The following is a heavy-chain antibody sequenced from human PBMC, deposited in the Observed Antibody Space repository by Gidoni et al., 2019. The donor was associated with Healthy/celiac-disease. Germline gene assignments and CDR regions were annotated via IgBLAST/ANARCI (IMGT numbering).Heavy chain of an antibody. V-gene: IGHV3-30*01. CDR2: ISYDGSNK. J-gene: IGHJ4*02. CDR3: ARAPGTHVDTAGLDYFDY. CDR1: GFTFSSYA. D-gene: IGHD5-18*01. Sequence: QVQLVESGGGVVQPGRSLRLSCAASGFTFSSYAMHWVRQAPGKGLEWVAVISYDGSNKYYADSVKGRFTISRDNSKNTLYLQMNSLRAEDTAVYYCARAPGTHVDTAGLDYFDYWGQGTLVTVSS.